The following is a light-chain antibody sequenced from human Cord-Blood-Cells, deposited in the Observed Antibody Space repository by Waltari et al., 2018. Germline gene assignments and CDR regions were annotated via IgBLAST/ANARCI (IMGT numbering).Light chain of an antibody. J-gene: IGLJ1*01. CDR2: DVS. CDR3: SSDTSSSTYV. Sequence: HSALTQPASVSGSHGQSITISITGTSSDVGGDNHVSWYQPHPGKATKLMIYDVSNRPAGVFNRFAGSKSGNAASLTISGRQAEDEAYYYCSSDTSSSTYVFGTGTKVTVL. CDR1: SSDVGGDNH. V-gene: IGLV2-14*01.